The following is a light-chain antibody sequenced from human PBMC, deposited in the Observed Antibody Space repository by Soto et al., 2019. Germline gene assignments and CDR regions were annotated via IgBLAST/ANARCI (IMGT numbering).Light chain of an antibody. J-gene: IGLJ3*02. CDR1: RSNIGNNA. CDR3: ATWDDSLNARGV. CDR2: NNN. V-gene: IGLV1-44*01. Sequence: QSVLTQPPSASGTPGQRVTISCSGSRSNIGNNAVSWYQQLPGAARKLLIYNNNQRPSEVPAQLSGSKSGTSASLAISGLPSEDEADDYCATWDDSLNARGVFGGGTKLTVL.